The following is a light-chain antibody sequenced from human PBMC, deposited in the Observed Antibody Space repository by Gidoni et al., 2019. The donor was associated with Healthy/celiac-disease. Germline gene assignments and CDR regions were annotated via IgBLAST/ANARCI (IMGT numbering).Light chain of an antibody. V-gene: IGKV3-20*01. CDR2: GAS. Sequence: EIVLTQSPGTLSLSPGEGASLSCRAGQSVSSTYLAWYQQKPGQAPRLLIYGASSRATGIPDRFSGSGSGTDFTLTISRLEPEDFAVYYCQQYGSTPLTFXGXTKVEIK. CDR3: QQYGSTPLT. J-gene: IGKJ4*01. CDR1: QSVSSTY.